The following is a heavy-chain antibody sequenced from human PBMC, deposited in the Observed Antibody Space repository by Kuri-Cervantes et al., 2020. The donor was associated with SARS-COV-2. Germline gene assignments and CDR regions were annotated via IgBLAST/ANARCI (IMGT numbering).Heavy chain of an antibody. V-gene: IGHV4-34*01. Sequence: SQTLSLTCAVYGGSFSGYYWSWIRQPPGKGLEWIGEINHSGSTNYNPSLKSRVTISVDTSKNQFSLKLSSVTAVDTAVYYCARGTPPGGYSYGYTRKYYYYGMDVWGQGTTVTVSS. CDR2: INHSGST. CDR1: GGSFSGYY. CDR3: ARGTPPGGYSYGYTRKYYYYGMDV. D-gene: IGHD5-18*01. J-gene: IGHJ6*02.